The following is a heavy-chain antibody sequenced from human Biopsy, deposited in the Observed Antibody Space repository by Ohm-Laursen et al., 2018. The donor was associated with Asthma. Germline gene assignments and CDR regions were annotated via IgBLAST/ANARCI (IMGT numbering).Heavy chain of an antibody. CDR2: HDHGEGGT. J-gene: IGHJ4*02. V-gene: IGHV1-24*01. CDR1: GYSLTDLS. CDR3: ASDFPKDYVRYNFQF. D-gene: IGHD4-17*01. Sequence: ASVKVSCKISGYSLTDLSMHWVRQAPGQGLEWMGGHDHGEGGTVNARRFQGRVTMTEDTSTDTAYMELSSLSSDDTAVYYCASDFPKDYVRYNFQFWGQGTLVPVSS.